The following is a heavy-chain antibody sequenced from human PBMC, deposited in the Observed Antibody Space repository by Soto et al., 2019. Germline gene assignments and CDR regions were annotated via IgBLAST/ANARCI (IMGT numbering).Heavy chain of an antibody. CDR1: GGSISSYY. D-gene: IGHD3-3*01. Sequence: ASETLSLTCTVSGGSISSYYWSWIRQPPGKGLEWIGYIYYSGSTNYNPSLKSRVTISVDTSKNQFSLKLSSVTAADTAVYYCARVAAMGDFWSGFYPSFLDYWGQGTLVTVS. CDR3: ARVAAMGDFWSGFYPSFLDY. V-gene: IGHV4-59*01. J-gene: IGHJ4*02. CDR2: IYYSGST.